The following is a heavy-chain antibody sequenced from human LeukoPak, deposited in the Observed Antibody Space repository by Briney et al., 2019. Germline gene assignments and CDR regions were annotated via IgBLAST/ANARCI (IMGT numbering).Heavy chain of an antibody. V-gene: IGHV1-18*01. D-gene: IGHD3-3*01. J-gene: IGHJ5*02. CDR2: ISAYNGNT. CDR3: ARGSVPYYDFWSGYYPSWFDP. Sequence: ASVKVSCKASGYTFTSYGISWVRQAPGQGLEWMGWISAYNGNTNYAQKLQGRVTMTTDTSTSTAYMELGSLRSDDTAVYYCARGSVPYYDFWSGYYPSWFDPWGQGTLVTVSS. CDR1: GYTFTSYG.